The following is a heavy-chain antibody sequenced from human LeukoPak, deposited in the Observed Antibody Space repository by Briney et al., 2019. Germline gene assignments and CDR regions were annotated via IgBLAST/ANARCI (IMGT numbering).Heavy chain of an antibody. CDR3: ARSRGGYGTLYYYYYMDV. Sequence: ASVKVSRKASGYTFTGYYMHWVRQAPGQGLEWMGWINPNSGGTNYAQKFQGRVTMTRDTSISTAYMELSRLRSDDTAVYYCARSRGGYGTLYYYYYMDVWGKGTTVTVSS. CDR1: GYTFTGYY. J-gene: IGHJ6*03. V-gene: IGHV1-2*02. D-gene: IGHD5-18*01. CDR2: INPNSGGT.